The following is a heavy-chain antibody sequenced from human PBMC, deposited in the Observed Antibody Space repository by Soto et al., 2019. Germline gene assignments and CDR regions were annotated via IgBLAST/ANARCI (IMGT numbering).Heavy chain of an antibody. J-gene: IGHJ4*02. CDR2: FNPEDGET. Sequence: ASVKVSCKVSGYTITELSMHWVRQAPGKGLEWMGGFNPEDGETNYAQKFQGRVTMTADTSTGTAYMELSSLRSEDTAVYYCARDWDSSGWYKFDYWGQGTLVTVSS. V-gene: IGHV1-24*01. D-gene: IGHD6-19*01. CDR1: GYTITELS. CDR3: ARDWDSSGWYKFDY.